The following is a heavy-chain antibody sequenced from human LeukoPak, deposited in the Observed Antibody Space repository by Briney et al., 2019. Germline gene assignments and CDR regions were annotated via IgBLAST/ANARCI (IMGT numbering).Heavy chain of an antibody. V-gene: IGHV1-24*01. CDR3: ARGGADSGSYSYYFDY. CDR2: FDPEDGET. D-gene: IGHD3-10*01. CDR1: GYTLTELS. J-gene: IGHJ4*02. Sequence: ASVKVSCKVSGYTLTELSMHWVRQAPGKGLEWMGGFDPEDGETIYAQKFQGRVTMTEDTSTDTAYMELSSLRSEDTAVYYCARGGADSGSYSYYFDYWGQGTLVTVSS.